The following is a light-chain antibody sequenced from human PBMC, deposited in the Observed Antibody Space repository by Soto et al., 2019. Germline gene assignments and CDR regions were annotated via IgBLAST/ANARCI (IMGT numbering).Light chain of an antibody. V-gene: IGKV3-20*01. CDR1: QSVNRNY. Sequence: EIVLTQSPGTLSLSPGERATLSCRASQSVNRNYLAWYQQKPGQAPRLLIYHTSSRATGIPDRFSGTGSGIEFTLTISRLEPEDFAVYYCQQYGRSPPTFGPGTKVDIK. CDR3: QQYGRSPPT. CDR2: HTS. J-gene: IGKJ3*01.